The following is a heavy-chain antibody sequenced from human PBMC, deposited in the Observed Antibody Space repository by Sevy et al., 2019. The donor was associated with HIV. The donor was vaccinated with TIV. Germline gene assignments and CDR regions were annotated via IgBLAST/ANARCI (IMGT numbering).Heavy chain of an antibody. CDR1: GFTFSSYE. V-gene: IGHV3-48*03. CDR2: ISSSGTTI. CDR3: AKEAPGYNYDTSGSFDY. Sequence: GGSLRLSCAASGFTFSSYEMNWVRQAPGKGLQWVSYISSSGTTIYYVDSVKGRFTISRDNSKSTLFLQMNSLTAEDTAVYYCAKEAPGYNYDTSGSFDYWGQGILVTVSS. D-gene: IGHD3-22*01. J-gene: IGHJ4*02.